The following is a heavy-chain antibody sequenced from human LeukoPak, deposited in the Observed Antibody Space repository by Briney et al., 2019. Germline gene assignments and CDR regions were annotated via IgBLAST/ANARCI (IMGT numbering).Heavy chain of an antibody. J-gene: IGHJ5*02. CDR2: ISHSGDT. Sequence: TSETLSLTCAVYGGSFSDSYWSWIRQPPGEGLEWVGEISHSGDTNYNPSLKSRVTISVDTSKNQYSLKLSSVTAADTAVYYCARGDYYDSSGYYSPWGQGTLVTVSS. CDR3: ARGDYYDSSGYYSP. CDR1: GGSFSDSY. V-gene: IGHV4-34*09. D-gene: IGHD3-22*01.